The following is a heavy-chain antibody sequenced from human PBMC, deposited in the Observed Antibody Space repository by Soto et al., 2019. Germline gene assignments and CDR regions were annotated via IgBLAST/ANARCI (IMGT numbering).Heavy chain of an antibody. CDR2: INHSGST. D-gene: IGHD2-15*01. CDR1: GGSFSGYY. V-gene: IGHV4-34*01. Sequence: QVQLQQWGAGLLKPSETLSLTCAVYGGSFSGYYWSWIRQPPGKGLEWIGEINHSGSTNYNPSLKSRVTISVDTSKNPFSLKLSSVTAADTAVYYCARGPSRRRYCSGGSCYSPDYWGQGTLVTVSS. CDR3: ARGPSRRRYCSGGSCYSPDY. J-gene: IGHJ4*02.